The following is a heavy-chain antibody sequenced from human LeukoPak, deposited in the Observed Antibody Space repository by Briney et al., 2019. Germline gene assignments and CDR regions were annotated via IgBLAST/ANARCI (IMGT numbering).Heavy chain of an antibody. D-gene: IGHD5-18*01. J-gene: IGHJ4*02. V-gene: IGHV3-23*01. CDR2: ISGSGTNT. CDR3: VKGLQLWYFDY. CDR1: GFTFSSYA. Sequence: PGRSLRLSCAASGFTFSSYAMSWVRQAPGKGLEWVSAISGSGTNTYYADSVKGRFTISRDNSKNTLYLQMNSLRVEDTAVHYCVKGLQLWYFDYWGQGTLVTVSS.